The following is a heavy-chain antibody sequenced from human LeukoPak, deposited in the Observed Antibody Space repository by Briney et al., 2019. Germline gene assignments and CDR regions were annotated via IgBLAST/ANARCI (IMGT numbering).Heavy chain of an antibody. Sequence: GGSLRLSCAASGFTFSSYSMTWVRQAPGKGLEWVSSISSSSSYIYYADSVKGRFTISRDNAKNSLYLQMNSLRAEDTAVYYCARESSSGVLSADAFDIWGQGTMVTVSS. CDR2: ISSSSSYI. J-gene: IGHJ3*02. D-gene: IGHD3-10*01. V-gene: IGHV3-21*01. CDR1: GFTFSSYS. CDR3: ARESSSGVLSADAFDI.